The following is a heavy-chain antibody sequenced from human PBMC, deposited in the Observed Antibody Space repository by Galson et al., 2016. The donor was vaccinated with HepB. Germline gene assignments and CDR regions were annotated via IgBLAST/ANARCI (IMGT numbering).Heavy chain of an antibody. CDR3: ARQPVGGYNFDY. Sequence: GLEWIAYIYYSGDANYNPSLRSRVTISVDTSKNHFSLKLTSVTAADTAVYYCARQPVGGYNFDYWGQGTLVTVSS. CDR2: IYYSGDA. V-gene: IGHV4-61*03. D-gene: IGHD6-13*01. J-gene: IGHJ4*02.